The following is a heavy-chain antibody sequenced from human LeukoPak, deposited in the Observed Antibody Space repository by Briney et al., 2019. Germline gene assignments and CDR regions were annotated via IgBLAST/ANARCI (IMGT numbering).Heavy chain of an antibody. D-gene: IGHD7-27*01. J-gene: IGHJ4*02. CDR2: MSGSGAST. CDR3: AKGIVNWGKSYFLY. Sequence: GGSLRLSCAASGFTFSTYAMRWVRQAPGKGLEWVSTMSGSGASTYYGDSVKGRFTISRDNPKNTLHLQMNSLRAEDTAVYYCAKGIVNWGKSYFLYSRQGTLVTVSS. V-gene: IGHV3-23*01. CDR1: GFTFSTYA.